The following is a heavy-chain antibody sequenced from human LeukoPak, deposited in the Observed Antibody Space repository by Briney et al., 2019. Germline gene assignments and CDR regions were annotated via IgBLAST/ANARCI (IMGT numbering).Heavy chain of an antibody. Sequence: RGPLRLSCAASGFTFSSYGMHWVRQAPGKGLEWVAVISYDGSNKYYADSVKGRFTISRDNSKNTLYLQMNSLRAEDTAVYYCAKDGYSSSWWTYYFDYWGQGTLVTVSS. CDR1: GFTFSSYG. J-gene: IGHJ4*02. CDR3: AKDGYSSSWWTYYFDY. CDR2: ISYDGSNK. V-gene: IGHV3-30*18. D-gene: IGHD6-13*01.